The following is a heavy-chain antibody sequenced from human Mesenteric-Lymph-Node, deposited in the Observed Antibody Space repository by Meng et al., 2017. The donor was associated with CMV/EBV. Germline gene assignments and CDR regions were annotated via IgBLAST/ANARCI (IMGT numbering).Heavy chain of an antibody. CDR1: GGSISSSPYF. V-gene: IGHV4-39*07. D-gene: IGHD5-18*01. J-gene: IGHJ4*02. CDR2: IYYSGTA. Sequence: SETLSLTCTVSGGSISSSPYFWGWIRQPPGKGLEWIGSIYYSGTAHYNPSLMSRLTMSVDTSKNQFSLNLRSVSAADTAVYYCARDTGNRYGFGYYFDYWGPGMLVTVSS. CDR3: ARDTGNRYGFGYYFDY.